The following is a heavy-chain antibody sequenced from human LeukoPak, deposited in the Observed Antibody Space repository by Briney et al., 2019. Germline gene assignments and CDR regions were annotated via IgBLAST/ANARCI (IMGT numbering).Heavy chain of an antibody. J-gene: IGHJ4*02. CDR3: ARGFDSRFFDK. CDR1: GFTSSSYW. V-gene: IGHV3-7*01. Sequence: GGSLRLSCAASGFTSSSYWMTWVRQAPGKGLEWVANIKQDGTEKYYVDSVKGRFTISRDNAKNSLYLQMNSLRAEDTAVYFCARGFDSRFFDKWGQGTLVTVSS. CDR2: IKQDGTEK. D-gene: IGHD3-22*01.